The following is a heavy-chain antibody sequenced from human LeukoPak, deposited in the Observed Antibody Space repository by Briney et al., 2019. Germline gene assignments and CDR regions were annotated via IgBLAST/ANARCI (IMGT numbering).Heavy chain of an antibody. CDR1: GYTFTSYG. J-gene: IGHJ1*01. D-gene: IGHD5-18*01. CDR2: INPNSGGT. Sequence: ASVKVSCKASGYTFTSYGISWVRQAPGQGLEWMGWINPNSGGTNYAQKFQGRVTMTRDTSISTAYMELSRLRSDDTAVYYCARTPGYSYDLGYFQHWGQGTLVTVSS. CDR3: ARTPGYSYDLGYFQH. V-gene: IGHV1-2*02.